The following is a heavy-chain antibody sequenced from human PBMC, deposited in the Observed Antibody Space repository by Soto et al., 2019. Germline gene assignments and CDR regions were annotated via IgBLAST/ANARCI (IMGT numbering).Heavy chain of an antibody. CDR3: VKGGELLWFGEFPRLRFDP. V-gene: IGHV3-23*01. Sequence: EVQLLESGGGLVQPGGSLRLSCAASGFTFSSYAMSWVRQAPGKGLEWVSAISGSGGSTYYADSVKGRFTISRDNSKNTLYLQMNSLRAEDTAVYYCVKGGELLWFGEFPRLRFDPWGQGTLVTVSS. D-gene: IGHD3-10*01. CDR1: GFTFSSYA. J-gene: IGHJ5*02. CDR2: ISGSGGST.